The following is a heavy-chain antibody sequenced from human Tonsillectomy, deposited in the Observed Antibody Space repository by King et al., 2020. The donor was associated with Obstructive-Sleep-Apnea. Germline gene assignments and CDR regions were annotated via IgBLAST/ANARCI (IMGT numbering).Heavy chain of an antibody. D-gene: IGHD6-13*01. V-gene: IGHV4-34*01. CDR1: GGSVSDYY. CDR3: ARGSGAAAVNWFDP. CDR2: INHSGST. J-gene: IGHJ5*02. Sequence: VQLQQWGAGLLKPSETLSLICAFFGGSVSDYYWSWIRQPPGKGLEWIGEINHSGSTNSNPSLKSRVTISVDTSKNQFSLKLNSVTAADTAVYYCARGSGAAAVNWFDPWGQGTLVTVSS.